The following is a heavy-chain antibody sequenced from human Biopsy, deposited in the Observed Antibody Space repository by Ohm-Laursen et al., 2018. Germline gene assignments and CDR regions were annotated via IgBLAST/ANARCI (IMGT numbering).Heavy chain of an antibody. V-gene: IGHV1-69*05. Sequence: SSVKVSCKAPGGTFSNYGVNWVRQAPGQGLEWLGGNIPILGTGNYAQKFQDRVTVATDTSTGTATMELRSLRSDDTAVYYCATKLTGYFHHWGQGTLVIVSS. J-gene: IGHJ1*01. D-gene: IGHD3-9*01. CDR1: GGTFSNYG. CDR3: ATKLTGYFHH. CDR2: NIPILGTG.